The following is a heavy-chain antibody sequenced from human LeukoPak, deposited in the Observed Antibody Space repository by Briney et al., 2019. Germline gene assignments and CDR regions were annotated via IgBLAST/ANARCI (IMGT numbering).Heavy chain of an antibody. Sequence: SETLSLTCAIYGGSFSGYYWSWIRQPPGKGLEWIGEINHSGSTNYNPSLKSRVTISVDTSKNQFSLKLSSVTAADTAVYYCARGGGSLLRQLVFFDYWGQGTLVTVSS. V-gene: IGHV4-34*01. CDR1: GGSFSGYY. J-gene: IGHJ4*02. CDR2: INHSGST. CDR3: ARGGGSLLRQLVFFDY. D-gene: IGHD6-6*01.